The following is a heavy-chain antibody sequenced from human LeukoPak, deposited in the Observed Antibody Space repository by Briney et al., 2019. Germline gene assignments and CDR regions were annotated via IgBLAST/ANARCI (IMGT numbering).Heavy chain of an antibody. CDR2: INPNSGGT. CDR1: GYTFTGYY. D-gene: IGHD2/OR15-2a*01. Sequence: GASVKVSCKASGYTFTGYYIHWVRQAPGQGLEWMGWINPNSGGTNYAQKFQGRVTMTRDTSISTAYMELSRLRSDDTAVYYCAKGRGGILAWLYFQEWGQGTLVTVSS. J-gene: IGHJ1*01. CDR3: AKGRGGILAWLYFQE. V-gene: IGHV1-2*02.